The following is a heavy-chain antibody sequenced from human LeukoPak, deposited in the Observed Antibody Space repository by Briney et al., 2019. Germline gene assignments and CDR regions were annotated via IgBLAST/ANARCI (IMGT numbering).Heavy chain of an antibody. CDR2: INHSGST. CDR3: AGGGRLGYCSSTSCYGRHWFDP. V-gene: IGHV4-34*01. CDR1: GGSFSGYY. D-gene: IGHD2-2*01. Sequence: SETLSLTCAVYGGSFSGYYWSWIRQPPRKGLEWIGEINHSGSTNYNPSLKSRVTISVDTSKNQFSLKLSSVTAADTAVYYCAGGGRLGYCSSTSCYGRHWFDPWGQGTQVTVSS. J-gene: IGHJ5*02.